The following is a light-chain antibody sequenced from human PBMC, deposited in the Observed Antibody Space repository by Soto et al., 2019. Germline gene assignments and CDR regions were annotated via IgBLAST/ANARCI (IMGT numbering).Light chain of an antibody. CDR1: QSLLHSNGYNY. CDR3: MQAVETPWT. Sequence: EIVMTQSPLSLPFTPGEPASISCRSSQSLLHSNGYNYFDWYLQKPGQSPQLLIYLGSNRASGVPDRFSGSGSGTDFTLKISRVEAEDVGVYYCMQAVETPWTFGQGLKVDIK. CDR2: LGS. V-gene: IGKV2-28*01. J-gene: IGKJ1*01.